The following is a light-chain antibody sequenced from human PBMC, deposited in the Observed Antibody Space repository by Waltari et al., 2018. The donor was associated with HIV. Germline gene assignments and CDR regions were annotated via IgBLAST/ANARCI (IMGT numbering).Light chain of an antibody. CDR1: KSNIRTNF. V-gene: IGLV1-47*01. CDR2: RND. Sequence: QPKMTQAPSASKTPGQRITMSCSGTKSNIRTNFIYSYQQISGAAPRLVMARNDQRPAGVPDRFSGTKSGTSAFLAITGLRLDDEATYFCASWDDNLGHWIFGGGTKLTVL. J-gene: IGLJ2*01. CDR3: ASWDDNLGHWI.